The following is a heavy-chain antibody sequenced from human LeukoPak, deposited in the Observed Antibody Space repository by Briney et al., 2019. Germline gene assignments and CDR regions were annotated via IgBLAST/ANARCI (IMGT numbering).Heavy chain of an antibody. V-gene: IGHV5-51*01. D-gene: IGHD5-18*01. CDR1: GYCFTSYW. CDR3: ARQTAMGRSGDY. CDR2: IDPSDSET. J-gene: IGHJ4*02. Sequence: NRGESLKISCKASGYCFTSYWIGFLRQMPGKRLEWMGIIDPSDSETRYTPSFQGQVTISVDKSLTTADLQWNSLKASETAMYYCARQTAMGRSGDYWGQGTLVTVSS.